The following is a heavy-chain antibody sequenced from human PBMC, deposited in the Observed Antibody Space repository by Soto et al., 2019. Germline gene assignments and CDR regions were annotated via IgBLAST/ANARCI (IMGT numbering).Heavy chain of an antibody. CDR3: ARGVRFLEWLVNDAFDI. V-gene: IGHV1-69*02. D-gene: IGHD3-3*01. Sequence: GASVKVSCKASGGTFSSYTISWVRQAPGQGLEWMGRIIPILGIANYAQKFQGSVTITADKSTSTAYMELSSLRSEDTAVYYCARGVRFLEWLVNDAFDIWGQGTMVTVSS. CDR1: GGTFSSYT. CDR2: IIPILGIA. J-gene: IGHJ3*02.